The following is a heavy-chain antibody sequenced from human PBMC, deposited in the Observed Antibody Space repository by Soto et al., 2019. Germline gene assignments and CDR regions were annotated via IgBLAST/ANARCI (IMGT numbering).Heavy chain of an antibody. J-gene: IGHJ4*02. V-gene: IGHV3-48*02. CDR2: ISSSSSTI. Sequence: EVQLVESGGGLVQPGGSLRLSCAASGFTFSSYSMNWVRQAPGKGLEWVSYISSSSSTIYYADSVKGRFTISRDNAKNSLDLQMNSLRDEDTAVYYCARGSPSYYYESSGFDYWGQGTLVTVSS. CDR1: GFTFSSYS. CDR3: ARGSPSYYYESSGFDY. D-gene: IGHD3-22*01.